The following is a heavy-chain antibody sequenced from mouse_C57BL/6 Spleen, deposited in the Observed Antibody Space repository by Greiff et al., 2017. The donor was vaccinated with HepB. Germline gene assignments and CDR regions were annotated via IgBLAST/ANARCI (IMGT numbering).Heavy chain of an antibody. J-gene: IGHJ3*01. D-gene: IGHD1-2*01. CDR2: IYPGDGDT. V-gene: IGHV1-82*01. Sequence: VQLQESGPELVKPGASVKISCKASGYAFSSSWLNWVKQRPGKGLEWIGRIYPGDGDTNYNGKFKGKATMTADKSSSTAYMQLSSLTSDVSAVYFWAREDPINHYYGGCAYWGQGTLVTVSA. CDR1: GYAFSSSW. CDR3: AREDPINHYYGGCAY.